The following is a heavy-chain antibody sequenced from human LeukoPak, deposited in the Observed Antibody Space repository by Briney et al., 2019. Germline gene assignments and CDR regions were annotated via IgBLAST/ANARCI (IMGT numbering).Heavy chain of an antibody. CDR2: ISSSSSYI. CDR3: ARDDFWSGSRGMGV. J-gene: IGHJ6*02. CDR1: GFTFSSYS. V-gene: IGHV3-21*01. D-gene: IGHD3-3*01. Sequence: GGSLRLSCAASGFTFSSYSMNWVRQAPGKGLEWVSSISSSSSYIYYADSVKGRFTISRDNAKNSLYLQMNSLRAEDTAVYYCARDDFWSGSRGMGVRGQGTTVTVSS.